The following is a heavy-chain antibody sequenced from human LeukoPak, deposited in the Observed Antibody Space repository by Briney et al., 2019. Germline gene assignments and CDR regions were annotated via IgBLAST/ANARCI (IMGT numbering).Heavy chain of an antibody. CDR1: DDSISDYY. D-gene: IGHD3-16*01. CDR2: FHNSGTS. CDR3: TRGAGWLIDY. V-gene: IGHV4-59*01. J-gene: IGHJ4*02. Sequence: ASENLSLTCTVSDDSISDYYRGWIRQPPGKGLEWIGYFHNSGTSTYNPSLKSRVTISADTSKNQFSLKLNSLTTADTAVYYCTRGAGWLIDYWGQGILVTVSS.